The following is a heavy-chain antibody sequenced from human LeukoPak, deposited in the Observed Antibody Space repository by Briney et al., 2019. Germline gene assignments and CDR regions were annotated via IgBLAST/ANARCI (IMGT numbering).Heavy chain of an antibody. CDR1: GFTFDDYA. V-gene: IGHV3-9*01. Sequence: GGSLRLSCAASGFTFDDYAMHWVRRAPGKGLEWVSGISWNSGSIGYADSVKGRFTISRDNAKNSLYLQMNSLRAEDTALYYCAKDRGYNWNDVGAFDIWGQGTMVTVSS. J-gene: IGHJ3*02. CDR2: ISWNSGSI. D-gene: IGHD1-20*01. CDR3: AKDRGYNWNDVGAFDI.